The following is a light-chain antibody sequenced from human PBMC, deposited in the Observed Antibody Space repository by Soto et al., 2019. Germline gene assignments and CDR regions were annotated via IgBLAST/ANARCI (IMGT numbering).Light chain of an antibody. V-gene: IGKV3-20*01. J-gene: IGKJ1*01. CDR2: GAS. CDR3: QQYGSSPRM. CDR1: QSVSSSY. Sequence: EIVLTQSPGTLSLSPGERATLSCRASQSVSSSYLAWYQQKPGQAPRLLIYGASSRATGIPDRFSGSGSVTDFSITISRLEPEDFAVYYCQQYGSSPRMFGQGAKVEFK.